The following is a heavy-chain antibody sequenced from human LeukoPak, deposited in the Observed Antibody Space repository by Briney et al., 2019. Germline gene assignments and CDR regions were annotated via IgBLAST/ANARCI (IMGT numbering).Heavy chain of an antibody. J-gene: IGHJ6*03. V-gene: IGHV3-7*01. CDR2: IKQDGSEK. D-gene: IGHD2-2*01. CDR3: ARERVVPAAIQYYYYYYYMDV. CDR1: GFTFSSYW. Sequence: PGGSLRLSCAASGFTFSSYWMSWVRQAPGKGLEWVANIKQDGSEKYYVDSVKGRFTISRDNAKNSLYLQMNSLRAEDTAVYYCARERVVPAAIQYYYYYYYMDVWGKGTTATVSS.